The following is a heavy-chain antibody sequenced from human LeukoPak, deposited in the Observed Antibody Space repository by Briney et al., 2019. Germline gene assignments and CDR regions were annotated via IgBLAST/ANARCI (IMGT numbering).Heavy chain of an antibody. Sequence: GGALRLSCAASGFTFRTSQMNWVRQAPGKGLEWISYISSTSNTFYYSDSVKGRFTISRDNAQNSVDLQMNSLRAEDTAVYYCVRGVGVSRFNYPDSWGQGTLVIVSS. V-gene: IGHV3-48*03. CDR1: GFTFRTSQ. J-gene: IGHJ5*01. CDR3: VRGVGVSRFNYPDS. CDR2: ISSTSNTF. D-gene: IGHD1-7*01.